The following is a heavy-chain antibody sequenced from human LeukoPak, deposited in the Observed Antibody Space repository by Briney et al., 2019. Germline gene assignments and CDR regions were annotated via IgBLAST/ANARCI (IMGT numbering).Heavy chain of an antibody. V-gene: IGHV3-30*18. CDR2: ISYDGSNK. CDR1: GFTFSSYG. J-gene: IGHJ4*02. Sequence: GRSLRLSCAASGFTFSSYGMHWVRQAPGKGLEWVAVISYDGSNKYYADSVKGRFTISRDNSKNTLYLQMNSLRAEDTAVYYCAKDEAVEVGYSYGYYYWGQGTLVTVSS. D-gene: IGHD5-18*01. CDR3: AKDEAVEVGYSYGYYY.